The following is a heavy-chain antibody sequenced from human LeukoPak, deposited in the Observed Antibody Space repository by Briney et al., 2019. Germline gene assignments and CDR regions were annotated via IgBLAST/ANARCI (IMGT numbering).Heavy chain of an antibody. CDR2: VYYSGST. Sequence: SETLSLTCTVSGGSISSHYWSWIRQPPGPGLEWIGYVYYSGSTNYNPSLKSRVTISVDTSKNQFSLKLNSVTAADTAVYYCARQFGELKYYFDYWGQGTLVTVSS. V-gene: IGHV4-59*08. D-gene: IGHD3-10*01. J-gene: IGHJ4*02. CDR1: GGSISSHY. CDR3: ARQFGELKYYFDY.